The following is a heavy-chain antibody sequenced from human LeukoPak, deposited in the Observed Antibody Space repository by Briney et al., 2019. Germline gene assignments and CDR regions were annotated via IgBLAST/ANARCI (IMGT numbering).Heavy chain of an antibody. V-gene: IGHV3-20*04. Sequence: GGSLRLSCAASGFTFDDYGMTWVRQTPGKGLEWVSTINWNGGSTAYADSVKGRFTISRDNAKNSLYLRMNSLRAEDAAVYYCAKEDCSGGRCYSLHYWGQGTLVTVSS. CDR3: AKEDCSGGRCYSLHY. D-gene: IGHD2-15*01. J-gene: IGHJ4*02. CDR2: INWNGGST. CDR1: GFTFDDYG.